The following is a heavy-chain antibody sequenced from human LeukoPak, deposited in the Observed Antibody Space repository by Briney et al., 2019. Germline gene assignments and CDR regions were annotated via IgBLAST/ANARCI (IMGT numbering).Heavy chain of an antibody. CDR2: ITPIFGTA. CDR3: ARVYDYYDSSGYYYDY. CDR1: GGTFSSYA. Sequence: SVKVSCKASGGTFSSYAISWVRQAPGQGLEWMGRITPIFGTANYAQKFQGRVTITTDESTSTAYMELSSLRSEDTAVYYCARVYDYYDSSGYYYDYWGQGTLVTVSS. J-gene: IGHJ4*02. V-gene: IGHV1-69*05. D-gene: IGHD3-22*01.